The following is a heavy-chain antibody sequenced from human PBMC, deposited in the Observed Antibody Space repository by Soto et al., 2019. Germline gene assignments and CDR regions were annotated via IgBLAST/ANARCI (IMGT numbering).Heavy chain of an antibody. CDR2: INAGNGNT. CDR3: ATIAVVVISAWDLTPGV. V-gene: IGHV1-3*01. D-gene: IGHD3-22*01. J-gene: IGHJ6*02. CDR1: GYTFTSYA. Sequence: GASVKVSCKASGYTFTSYAMHWVRQAPGQRLEWMGWINAGNGNTKYSQKFQGRVTITRDTSASTAYMELSSLRSEDTAVYYCATIAVVVISAWDLTPGVWGQGTTVTVSS.